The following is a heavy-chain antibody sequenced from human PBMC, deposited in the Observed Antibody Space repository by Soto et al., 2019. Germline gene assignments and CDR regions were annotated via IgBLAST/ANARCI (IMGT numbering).Heavy chain of an antibody. CDR1: GFTFSSYG. Sequence: QVQLVESGGGVVQPGRSLRLSCAASGFTFSSYGMHWVRQAPGKGLEWVAVIWYDGSNKYYADSVKGRFTISRDNSENTLYLQMNSLRAEDTAVYYCARGAGYSYGYGDYWGQGTLVTVSS. CDR2: IWYDGSNK. D-gene: IGHD5-18*01. V-gene: IGHV3-33*01. CDR3: ARGAGYSYGYGDY. J-gene: IGHJ4*02.